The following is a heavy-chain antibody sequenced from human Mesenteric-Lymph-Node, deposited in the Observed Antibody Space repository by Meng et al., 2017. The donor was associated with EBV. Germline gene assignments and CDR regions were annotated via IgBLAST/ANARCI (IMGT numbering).Heavy chain of an antibody. V-gene: IGHV1-18*01. D-gene: IGHD2-2*01. CDR2: ISGYNGNT. CDR3: TRDLDIVVVPTASDFDS. CDR1: GYTFSIHG. Sequence: QVQLVQAGVGVKKPGASVRVSCKASGYTFSIHGISWVRQAPGQGLEWMGWISGYNGNTNYAQKLQGRVTMTTDTSTSTAYMELRSLRSDDTAVYYCTRDLDIVVVPTASDFDSWGQGTLVTVSS. J-gene: IGHJ4*02.